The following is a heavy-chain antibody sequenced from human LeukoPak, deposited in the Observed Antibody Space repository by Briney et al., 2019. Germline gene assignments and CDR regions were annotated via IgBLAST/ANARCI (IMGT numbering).Heavy chain of an antibody. V-gene: IGHV3-23*01. CDR2: ISGGGGST. J-gene: IGHJ4*02. CDR1: GFTFSSYA. CDR3: AKGYLPRSRYYDSSGYSHTDY. D-gene: IGHD3-22*01. Sequence: GGSLRLSCAASGFTFSSYAMSWVRQAPGKGLEWVSAISGGGGSTYYADSVKGRFTISRDNSKNTLYLQMNSLRAEDTAVYYCAKGYLPRSRYYDSSGYSHTDYWGQGTLVTVSS.